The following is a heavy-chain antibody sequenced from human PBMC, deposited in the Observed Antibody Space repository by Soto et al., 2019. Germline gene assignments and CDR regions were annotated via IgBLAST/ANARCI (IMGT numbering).Heavy chain of an antibody. V-gene: IGHV2-5*02. CDR1: GFSFTSSGMG. CDR3: AHSAISYRSSGYSLDQAFDI. J-gene: IGHJ3*02. Sequence: QITLKESGPTVVKPTQTLTLTCTFSGFSFTSSGMGVGWIRQPPGKALEWLALIYWDDDRRDSPSLKNRLTITTDPSNNQVVLTATNMHPVDTATYYCAHSAISYRSSGYSLDQAFDIWGQGTVVSVSS. D-gene: IGHD3-22*01. CDR2: IYWDDDR.